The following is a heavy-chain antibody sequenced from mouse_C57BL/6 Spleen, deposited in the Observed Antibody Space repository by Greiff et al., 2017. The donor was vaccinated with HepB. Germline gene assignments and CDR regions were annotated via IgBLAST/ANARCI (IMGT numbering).Heavy chain of an antibody. V-gene: IGHV1-55*01. J-gene: IGHJ2*01. CDR1: GYTFTSYW. Sequence: QVQLQQPGAELVKPGASVKMSCKASGYTFTSYWITWVKQRPGQGLEWIGDIYPGSGSTNYNEKFKSKATLTVDTASSTAYMQLSSLTSEDSAVYYCARTYYSNYVVFYYFDYWGQGTTLTVSS. CDR3: ARTYYSNYVVFYYFDY. CDR2: IYPGSGST. D-gene: IGHD2-5*01.